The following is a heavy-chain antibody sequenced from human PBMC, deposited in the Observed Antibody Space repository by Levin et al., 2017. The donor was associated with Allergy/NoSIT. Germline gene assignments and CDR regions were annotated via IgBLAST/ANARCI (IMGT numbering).Heavy chain of an antibody. CDR2: INHSGST. CDR3: ARMITFGGVTRKKRVY. V-gene: IGHV4-34*01. CDR1: GGPFSGYY. J-gene: IGHJ4*02. D-gene: IGHD3-16*01. Sequence: PSETLSLTCAVYGGPFSGYYWSWIRQPPGKGLEWIGEINHSGSTNYNPSLKSRVTISVDTSKNQFSLKLSSVTAADTAVYYCARMITFGGVTRKKRVYWGQGTLVTVSS.